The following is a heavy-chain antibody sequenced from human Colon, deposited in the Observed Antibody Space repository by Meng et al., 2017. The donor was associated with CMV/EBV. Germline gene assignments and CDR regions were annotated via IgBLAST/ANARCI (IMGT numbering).Heavy chain of an antibody. V-gene: IGHV3-7*01. D-gene: IGHD3-10*01. CDR2: IRQDASEK. CDR3: GRNRVDD. Sequence: GGSLRLSCAASGFTFSDYWMTWVRQAPGKGLEWVANIRQDASEKFYADSVKGRFTISRDNAKSSLYLQMNSLRGEDTAVYYCGRNRVDDWGQGTLVTVSS. J-gene: IGHJ4*02. CDR1: GFTFSDYW.